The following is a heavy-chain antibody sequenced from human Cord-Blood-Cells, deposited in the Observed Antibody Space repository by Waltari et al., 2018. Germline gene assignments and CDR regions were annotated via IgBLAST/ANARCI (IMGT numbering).Heavy chain of an antibody. CDR1: GGSISSSSYY. V-gene: IGHV4-39*07. CDR2: IYYSGST. Sequence: QLQLQESGPGLVKPSETLSLTCTVPGGSISSSSYYWGWIRQPPGKGLEWIGSIYYSGSTYYNPSLKSRVTISVDTSKNQFSLKLSSVTAADTAVYYCARHRKSDAFDIWGQGTMVTVSS. J-gene: IGHJ3*02. CDR3: ARHRKSDAFDI.